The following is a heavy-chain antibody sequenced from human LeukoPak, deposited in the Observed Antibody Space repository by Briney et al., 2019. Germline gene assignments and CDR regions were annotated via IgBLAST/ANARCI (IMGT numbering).Heavy chain of an antibody. CDR1: GFTFSSYS. CDR3: ARDLGWNYDILTPLYFDY. J-gene: IGHJ4*02. D-gene: IGHD3-9*01. Sequence: GGSLRLSCAASGFTFSSYSMNWVRQAPGKGLEWVSSISSSSSYIYYADSVKGRFTISRDNAKNSLYLRMNSLRAEDTAVYYCARDLGWNYDILTPLYFDYWGQGTLVTVSS. V-gene: IGHV3-21*01. CDR2: ISSSSSYI.